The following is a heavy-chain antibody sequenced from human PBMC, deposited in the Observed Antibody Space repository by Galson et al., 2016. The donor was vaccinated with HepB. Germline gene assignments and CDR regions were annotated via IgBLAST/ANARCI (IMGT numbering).Heavy chain of an antibody. D-gene: IGHD3-16*01. V-gene: IGHV4-31*11. CDR3: ARDLDWGAFDI. CDR1: GWSISSGDYY. Sequence: TLSLTCAVSGWSISSGDYYWSWIRQHPGKGLEWIGYIRYSVRTDYNPSLKSRVTISVDTSKNQFSLRLNSMTAADTAVDYCARDLDWGAFDIWGQGTTVIVSS. J-gene: IGHJ3*02. CDR2: IRYSVRT.